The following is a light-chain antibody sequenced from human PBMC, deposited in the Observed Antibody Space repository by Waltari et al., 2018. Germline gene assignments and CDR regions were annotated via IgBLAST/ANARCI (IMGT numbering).Light chain of an antibody. CDR3: QQTYSNFRT. Sequence: DIQMTQSPSSLPASVGDSVTITCRTSQRVSRYLNWYQQKPGQAPKLLIYAASSLQSGVPSRFSGSGFGTDFTLTINGLQPEDFAVYYCQQTYSNFRTFGQGTKVDVK. CDR1: QRVSRY. V-gene: IGKV1-39*01. J-gene: IGKJ1*01. CDR2: AAS.